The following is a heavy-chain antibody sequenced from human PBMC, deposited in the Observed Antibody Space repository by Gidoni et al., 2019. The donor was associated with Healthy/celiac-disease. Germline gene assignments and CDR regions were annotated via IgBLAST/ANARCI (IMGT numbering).Heavy chain of an antibody. CDR3: ARDGGATRDAFDI. CDR1: GGSISSYY. CDR2: IYYSGST. Sequence: QVQLQESGPGLVKPSEPLSLTCTVSGGSISSYYWSWIRQPPGKGLEWIGYIYYSGSTNYNPSLKSRVTISVDTSKNQFSLKLSSVAAADTAVYYCARDGGATRDAFDIWGQGTMVTVSS. V-gene: IGHV4-59*01. D-gene: IGHD1-26*01. J-gene: IGHJ3*02.